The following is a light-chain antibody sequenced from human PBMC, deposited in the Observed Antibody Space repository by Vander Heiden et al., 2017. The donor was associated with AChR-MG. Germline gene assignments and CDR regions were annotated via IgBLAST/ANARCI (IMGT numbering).Light chain of an antibody. CDR1: SSDVGGYSY. J-gene: IGLJ2*01. CDR2: EVN. Sequence: QSALTQPPSASGSPGQSVTISCTGSSSDVGGYSYVSWYQQHPGKAPKLMIYEVNKLPSGVPDRFSGSKSGNTASLTVSGLQAEDEADYYCSSYAASNYLVFGGGTKLTVL. V-gene: IGLV2-8*01. CDR3: SSYAASNYLV.